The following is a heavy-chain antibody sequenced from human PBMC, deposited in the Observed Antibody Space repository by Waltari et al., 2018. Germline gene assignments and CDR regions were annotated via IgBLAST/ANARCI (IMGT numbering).Heavy chain of an antibody. V-gene: IGHV3-53*01. CDR2: IYSGGST. Sequence: EVQLVESGGGLIQPGGSLRLSCAASGFTVSSNYMSWVRQAPGKGLEWVSVIYSGGSTYYADSVKGRFTISRDNSKNTLYLQMNSLRAEDTAVYYCARDYYDSRHDAFDIWGQGTMVTVSS. J-gene: IGHJ3*02. CDR1: GFTVSSNY. CDR3: ARDYYDSRHDAFDI. D-gene: IGHD3-22*01.